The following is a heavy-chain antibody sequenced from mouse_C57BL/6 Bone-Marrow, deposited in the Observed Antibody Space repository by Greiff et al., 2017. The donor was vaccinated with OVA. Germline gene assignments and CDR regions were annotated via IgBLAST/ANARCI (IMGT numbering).Heavy chain of an antibody. CDR3: TLQFLCYYFDY. V-gene: IGHV14-4*01. Sequence: EVQLQQSGAELVRPGASVKLSCTASGFNIKDDYMHWVKQRPEQGLEWIGWIDPENGDTEYASKFQGKATITADTSSNTAYLQLSSLTSEDTAVYYCTLQFLCYYFDYWGQGTTLTVSS. CDR1: GFNIKDDY. J-gene: IGHJ2*01. CDR2: IDPENGDT. D-gene: IGHD1-1*01.